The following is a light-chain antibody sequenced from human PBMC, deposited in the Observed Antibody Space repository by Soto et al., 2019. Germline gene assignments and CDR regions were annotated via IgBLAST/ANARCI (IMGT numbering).Light chain of an antibody. V-gene: IGKV3-11*01. CDR2: DAS. J-gene: IGKJ1*01. CDR1: QSVSSY. CDR3: QQRSNWPRT. Sequence: EIVLTQSPVTLSLFPGERATRFCRASQSVSSYLAWYQQKPGQAPRLLFYDASNRATGIPARFSGSGSGTDFSLTISSLEPEDFAVYYCQQRSNWPRTFGQGTKVDIK.